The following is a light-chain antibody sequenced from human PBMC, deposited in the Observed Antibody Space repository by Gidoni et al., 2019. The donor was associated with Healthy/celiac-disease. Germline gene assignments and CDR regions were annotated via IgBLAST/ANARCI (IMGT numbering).Light chain of an antibody. CDR3: QQYNKWPPWT. J-gene: IGKJ1*01. CDR2: GAS. Sequence: EIVMTQSPATLSVSPGERATLSCRASQSVSSNLAWYKQKPGQAPRLLIYGASTRATGIPARFSGSGSGTEFTLTISSLQSEDFAVYYCQQYNKWPPWTFGQXTKVEIK. V-gene: IGKV3-15*01. CDR1: QSVSSN.